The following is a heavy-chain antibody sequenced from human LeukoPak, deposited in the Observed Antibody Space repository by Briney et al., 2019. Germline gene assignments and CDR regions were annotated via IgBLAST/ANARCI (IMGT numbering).Heavy chain of an antibody. CDR1: GGSFRNYY. V-gene: IGHV4-34*01. CDR3: ATYTCSGGSCYGYYVDV. J-gene: IGHJ6*03. Sequence: PSETLSLTCAVYGGSFRNYYWTWIRQSPGEGLEWIGEINHDGITNYNPPLKSRVTISADTSKNQFSLNLNSVTVADTAVYYCATYTCSGGSCYGYYVDVWGNGTTVTVSS. D-gene: IGHD2-15*01. CDR2: INHDGIT.